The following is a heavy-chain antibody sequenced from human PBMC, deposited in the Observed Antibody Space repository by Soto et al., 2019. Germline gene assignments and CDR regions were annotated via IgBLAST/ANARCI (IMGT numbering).Heavy chain of an antibody. D-gene: IGHD3-10*01. CDR3: ARHNYGSGSTYFDY. Sequence: TSELLSLTCTVSGGSIRSYYWSRIRKTPGKGLEWIGYIYYSGSTNYNPSLKSRVTISVDTSKNQFSLKLNSMTAADTAVYYCARHNYGSGSTYFDYWGQGTLVTVSS. CDR2: IYYSGST. J-gene: IGHJ4*02. V-gene: IGHV4-59*08. CDR1: GGSIRSYY.